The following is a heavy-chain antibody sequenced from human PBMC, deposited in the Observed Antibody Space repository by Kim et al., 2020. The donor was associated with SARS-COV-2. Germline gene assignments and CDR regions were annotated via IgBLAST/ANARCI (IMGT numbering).Heavy chain of an antibody. CDR3: AREAAGYSSSWF. CDR2: VYHSGSA. D-gene: IGHD6-13*01. CDR1: GYSISSGYY. V-gene: IGHV4-38-2*02. J-gene: IGHJ4*02. Sequence: SETLSLTCTVSGYSISSGYYWGWIRQPPGKGLEWIGNVYHSGSAHYNPSLKSRVSISIDTSKNQFSLKLTSVSAADTAVYYCAREAAGYSSSWFWGQGTL.